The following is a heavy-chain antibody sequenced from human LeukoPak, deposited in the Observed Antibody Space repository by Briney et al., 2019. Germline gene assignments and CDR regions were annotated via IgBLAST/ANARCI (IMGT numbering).Heavy chain of an antibody. D-gene: IGHD6-19*01. V-gene: IGHV1-18*01. CDR1: GHSFTHHG. CDR2: ISGYNGDT. CDR3: ARDPTNTSGRYAYFDY. Sequence: ASVRVSCKTFGHSFTHHGFSWVRQAPGQGLEWMGWISGYNGDTHYAQNFQGRVTLTSDTSTSTVYMELRSLRSDDTAVYYCARDPTNTSGRYAYFDYWGQGALVTVSS. J-gene: IGHJ4*02.